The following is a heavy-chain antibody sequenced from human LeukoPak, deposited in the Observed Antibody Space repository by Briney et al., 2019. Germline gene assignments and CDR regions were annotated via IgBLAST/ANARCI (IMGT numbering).Heavy chain of an antibody. V-gene: IGHV2-70*11. CDR1: GFSLSTSGMC. J-gene: IGHJ5*02. CDR2: IDWDDDK. D-gene: IGHD3-22*01. Sequence: ESGPALVKPTQTLTLTCTFSGFSLSTSGMCVSWIRQPPGKALEWLARIDWDDDKYYSTSLKTRLTISKDTSKNQVVLTMTNMDPVDTATYYCARMPYYYDSSAYYPGWFDPWGQGTLVTVSS. CDR3: ARMPYYYDSSAYYPGWFDP.